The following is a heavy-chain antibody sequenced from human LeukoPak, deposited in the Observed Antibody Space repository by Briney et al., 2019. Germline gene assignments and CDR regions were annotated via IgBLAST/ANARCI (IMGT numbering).Heavy chain of an antibody. CDR3: AREGGSGWYSGWFDP. D-gene: IGHD6-19*01. J-gene: IGHJ5*02. V-gene: IGHV3-48*03. CDR2: ISSSGSTI. CDR1: GFTFSSYE. Sequence: GGSLRLSCAASGFTFSSYEMNWVRQAPGKGLEWVSYISSSGSTIYYADSVKGRVTISRDNAKNSLYLQMNSLRAEDTAVYYCAREGGSGWYSGWFDPWGQGTQVTVSS.